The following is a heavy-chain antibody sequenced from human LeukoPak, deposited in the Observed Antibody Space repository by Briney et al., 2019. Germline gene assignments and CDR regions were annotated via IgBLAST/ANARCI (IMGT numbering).Heavy chain of an antibody. CDR1: GYTFTGYY. CDR3: AREVGATWTIENWFDP. J-gene: IGHJ5*02. V-gene: IGHV1-2*06. D-gene: IGHD1-26*01. Sequence: ASVKVSCKASGYTFTGYYMHWVRQAPGQGLEWMGRINPNSGGTNYAQKFQGRVTMTMDTSISTAYMELSRLRSDDTAVYYCAREVGATWTIENWFDPWGQGTLVTVSS. CDR2: INPNSGGT.